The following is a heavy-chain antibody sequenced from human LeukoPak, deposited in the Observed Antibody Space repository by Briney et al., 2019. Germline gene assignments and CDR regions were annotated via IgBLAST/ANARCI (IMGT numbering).Heavy chain of an antibody. D-gene: IGHD3-9*01. CDR2: ISSSSTI. CDR1: GFTFSSYS. Sequence: GGSLRLSCAASGFTFSSYSMNWVRQAPGKGLEWVSYISSSSTIYYADSVKGRFTISRDNAKNSLYLQMNSLRAEDTAVYYCAREDILTGYPDYWGQGTLVTVSS. CDR3: AREDILTGYPDY. V-gene: IGHV3-48*01. J-gene: IGHJ4*02.